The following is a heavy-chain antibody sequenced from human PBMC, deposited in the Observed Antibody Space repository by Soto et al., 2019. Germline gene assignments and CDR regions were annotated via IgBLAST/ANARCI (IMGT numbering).Heavy chain of an antibody. J-gene: IGHJ3*02. CDR1: GGSISSYY. Sequence: SETLSLTCTVSGGSISSYYWSWIRQPPGKGLEWIGYIYYSGSTNYNPSLKSRVTISVDTSKNQFSLKLSSVTAADTAVYYCAGWVGDSGYDFDIWGQGTMVTVSS. D-gene: IGHD1-26*01. V-gene: IGHV4-59*01. CDR2: IYYSGST. CDR3: AGWVGDSGYDFDI.